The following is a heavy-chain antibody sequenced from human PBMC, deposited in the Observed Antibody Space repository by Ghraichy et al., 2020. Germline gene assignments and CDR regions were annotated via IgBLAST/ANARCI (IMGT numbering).Heavy chain of an antibody. CDR3: TLTGAMGSYDPSGSFDY. J-gene: IGHJ4*02. D-gene: IGHD1-26*01. CDR2: IKSKTDGGTT. Sequence: GGSLRLSCAASGFTFSNAWMSWVRQAPGKGLEWVGRIKSKTDGGTTDYAAPVKGRFTISRDDSKNTLYLQMNSLKTEDTAVYYCTLTGAMGSYDPSGSFDYWGQGTLVTVSS. CDR1: GFTFSNAW. V-gene: IGHV3-15*01.